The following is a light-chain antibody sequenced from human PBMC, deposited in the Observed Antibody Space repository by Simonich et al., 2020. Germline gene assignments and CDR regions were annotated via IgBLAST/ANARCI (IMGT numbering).Light chain of an antibody. CDR2: EVS. CDR3: MQGIHSIT. CDR1: QSLLHSDGKTY. V-gene: IGKV2-29*02. J-gene: IGKJ5*01. Sequence: DIVMTQTPLSLSVTPGQPASISCKSSQSLLHSDGKTYLYWYLQKPGQSPQLLIYEVSIRFSGVPNSFNGSGSGTDFTLKISRVEAEDVGVYYCMQGIHSITFGQGTRLEIK.